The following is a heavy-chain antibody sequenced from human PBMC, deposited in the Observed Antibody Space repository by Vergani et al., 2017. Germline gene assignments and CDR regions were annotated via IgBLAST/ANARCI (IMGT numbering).Heavy chain of an antibody. Sequence: EVQLLESGGGLVQPGESLRLSCTVSGFTFTSYGISWVRQAPGKGLEWVSGISASGGSTYYTDSVKGRFIIYRDISKNTLYLQMSSLRADDTAVYYCSKDRPRDWETPLFLFDYWGQGTLVAVSS. CDR1: GFTFTSYG. CDR3: SKDRPRDWETPLFLFDY. V-gene: IGHV3-23*01. D-gene: IGHD1-26*01. J-gene: IGHJ4*02. CDR2: ISASGGST.